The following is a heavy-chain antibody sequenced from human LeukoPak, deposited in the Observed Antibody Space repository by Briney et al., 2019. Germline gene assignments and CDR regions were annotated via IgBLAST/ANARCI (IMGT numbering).Heavy chain of an antibody. D-gene: IGHD3-22*01. Sequence: PSQTLSLTCAVSGGSISSGGYSLSWIRQPPGKGLEWIGYIYHSGSTYYNPSLKSRVTISVDRSKNQFSLKLSSVTAADTAVYYCARRYYDSSGSTAFDYWGQGTLVTVSS. CDR3: ARRYYDSSGSTAFDY. J-gene: IGHJ4*02. CDR2: IYHSGST. CDR1: GGSISSGGYS. V-gene: IGHV4-30-2*01.